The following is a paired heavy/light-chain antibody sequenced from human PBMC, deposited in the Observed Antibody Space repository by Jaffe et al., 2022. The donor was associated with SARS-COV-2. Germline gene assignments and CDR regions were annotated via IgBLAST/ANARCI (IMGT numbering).Heavy chain of an antibody. V-gene: IGHV1-3*01. J-gene: IGHJ3*01. Sequence: QVQLVQSGAEVKKPGASVKVSCKASGYSFTNYAVQWVRQAPGQRLEWMGFINAGNGDTKYSQKFQGRVTITRDTSASTAYMELSSLRSEDTAVYYCARSPPPARAMILMIIKNAFDLWGQGTMVTVSS. CDR2: INAGNGDT. CDR3: ARSPPPARAMILMIIKNAFDL. D-gene: IGHD3-22*01. CDR1: GYSFTNYA.
Light chain of an antibody. Sequence: EIVLTQSPGTLSLSPGERATLSCRASQSLSSSYLAWYQQKPGQAPRLLIYGASSRATGIPDRFSGSGSGTDFTLTINRLEPEDFAAYYCQQYGSSLTFGGGTKVEI. CDR1: QSLSSSY. CDR2: GAS. V-gene: IGKV3-20*01. J-gene: IGKJ4*01. CDR3: QQYGSSLT.